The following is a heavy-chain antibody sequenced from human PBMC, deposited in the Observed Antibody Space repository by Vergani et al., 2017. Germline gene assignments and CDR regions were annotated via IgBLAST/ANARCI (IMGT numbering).Heavy chain of an antibody. CDR1: GYTFTSYA. Sequence: QVQLVQSGAEVKKPGASVKVSCKASGYTFTSYAMHWVRQAPGQRLEWMGWINAGNGNTKYSQKFQGRVTITADESTSTAYMELSSLRSEDTAVYYCASDIGRGKRGYSYGLTYYYYYYMDVWGKGTTVTVSS. CDR3: ASDIGRGKRGYSYGLTYYYYYYMDV. J-gene: IGHJ6*03. CDR2: INAGNGNT. D-gene: IGHD5-18*01. V-gene: IGHV1-3*01.